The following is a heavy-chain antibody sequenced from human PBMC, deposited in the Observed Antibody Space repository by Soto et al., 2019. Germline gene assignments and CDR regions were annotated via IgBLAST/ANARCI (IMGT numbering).Heavy chain of an antibody. Sequence: SVKVSCKASGGTFSSYAISWVRQAPGQGLEWMGGIIPIFGTANYAQKFQGRVTITADESTSTAYMELSSLRSEDTAVYYCATHYYDSSGYWPYWGQGTLVTVSS. D-gene: IGHD3-22*01. V-gene: IGHV1-69*13. J-gene: IGHJ4*02. CDR3: ATHYYDSSGYWPY. CDR2: IIPIFGTA. CDR1: GGTFSSYA.